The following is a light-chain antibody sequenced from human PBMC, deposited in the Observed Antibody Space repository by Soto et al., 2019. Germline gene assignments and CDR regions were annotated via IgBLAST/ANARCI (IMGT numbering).Light chain of an antibody. Sequence: EIVLTQSPATLSLSPGERATLSCRASQSVSSYLAWDHRKPGQAPRLLIYDASNRATGIPARFSGSGSGTDFTLTISSLAPEDFAVYYCQQRSNWPPWTFGQGTKVEIK. V-gene: IGKV3-11*01. J-gene: IGKJ1*01. CDR1: QSVSSY. CDR2: DAS. CDR3: QQRSNWPPWT.